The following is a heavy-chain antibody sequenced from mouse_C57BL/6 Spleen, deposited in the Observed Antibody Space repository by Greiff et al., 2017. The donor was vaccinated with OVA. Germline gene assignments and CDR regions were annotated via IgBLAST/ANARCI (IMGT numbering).Heavy chain of an antibody. CDR2: IDPSDSYT. CDR3: ARRSSPSFDY. CDR1: GYTFTSYW. D-gene: IGHD1-1*01. V-gene: IGHV1-50*01. Sequence: VQLQQPGAELVKPGASVKLSCKASGYTFTSYWMQWVKQRPGQGLEWIGEIDPSDSYTNYNQKFKGKATLTVDTSSSTAYMQLSSLTSEDSAVYYCARRSSPSFDYWGQGTTLTVSS. J-gene: IGHJ2*01.